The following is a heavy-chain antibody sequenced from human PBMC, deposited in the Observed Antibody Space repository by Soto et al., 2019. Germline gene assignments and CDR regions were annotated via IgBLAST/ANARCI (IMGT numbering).Heavy chain of an antibody. J-gene: IGHJ4*02. CDR2: MRPGTGNT. D-gene: IGHD5-18*01. Sequence: QVQLVQSGAEEKKPGASVKVSCKASGYMFSGNDIHWVRQAPGQRLEWMGWMRPGTGNTRYSREFQARVTLTRDTAASTAYMELSSLRSEDTAVYYCARAAGMVALAYWGQGTLVTVSS. CDR3: ARAAGMVALAY. CDR1: GYMFSGND. V-gene: IGHV1-3*05.